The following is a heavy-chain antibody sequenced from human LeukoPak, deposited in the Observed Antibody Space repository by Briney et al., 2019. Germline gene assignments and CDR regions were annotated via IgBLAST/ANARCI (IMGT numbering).Heavy chain of an antibody. CDR3: TQGSGQYFDY. Sequence: GTLRLSCAASGFTFNNYAMSWVRQAPGKGLEWVGRIRSRGDGGTTDFAAPVKGRFTISRDDSKNTLYLQMNSLTSEDTAVYYCTQGSGQYFDYWGQGTLVTVSS. V-gene: IGHV3-15*01. CDR2: IRSRGDGGTT. J-gene: IGHJ4*02. CDR1: GFTFNNYA. D-gene: IGHD2-15*01.